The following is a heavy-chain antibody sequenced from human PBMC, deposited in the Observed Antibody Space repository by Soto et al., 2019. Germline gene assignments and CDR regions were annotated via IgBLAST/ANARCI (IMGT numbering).Heavy chain of an antibody. J-gene: IGHJ6*02. CDR1: GGSISSGGYY. D-gene: IGHD3-22*01. CDR2: IYYSGST. Sequence: SETLSLTCTVSGGSISSGGYYWSWIRQPPGKGLEWIGYIYYSGSTYYNPSLKSRVTISVDTSKNQFSLKLSSVTAADTAVYYCARDAPSSSGYYYGMDVWGQGTTVTVSS. V-gene: IGHV4-30-4*01. CDR3: ARDAPSSSGYYYGMDV.